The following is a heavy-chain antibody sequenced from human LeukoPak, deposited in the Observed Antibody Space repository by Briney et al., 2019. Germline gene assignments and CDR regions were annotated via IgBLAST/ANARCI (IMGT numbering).Heavy chain of an antibody. Sequence: PGGSLRLAWAAAGFTFSSYGISWVRQAPGKWREWVSAISRSGDNTYYPDSVKGRFTISRDNSKNTLYLQMDSLRAEDRAIYSCARDLRDRLGYCSSISCPLGYWGPGTLVTVSS. CDR2: ISRSGDNT. CDR1: GFTFSSYG. J-gene: IGHJ4*02. D-gene: IGHD2-2*01. V-gene: IGHV3-23*01. CDR3: ARDLRDRLGYCSSISCPLGY.